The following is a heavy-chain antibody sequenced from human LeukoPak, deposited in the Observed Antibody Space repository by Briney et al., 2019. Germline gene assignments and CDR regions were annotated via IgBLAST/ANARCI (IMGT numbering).Heavy chain of an antibody. D-gene: IGHD5-18*01. Sequence: GGSLRLSCRGSGFTFGDHAMSWVRQAPGKGLEWVGFIRSKAYRGTTEYAASVKDRFTISRDDSASIVYLQMSSLRIEDTAVYYCARGPIQLWIHNAMDVWGQGTTVTVSS. CDR2: IRSKAYRGTT. V-gene: IGHV3-49*04. CDR3: ARGPIQLWIHNAMDV. J-gene: IGHJ6*02. CDR1: GFTFGDHA.